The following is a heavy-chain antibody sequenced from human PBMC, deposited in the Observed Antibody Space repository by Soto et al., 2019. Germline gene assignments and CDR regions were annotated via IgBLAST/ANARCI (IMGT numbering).Heavy chain of an antibody. V-gene: IGHV4-39*01. D-gene: IGHD1-20*01. CDR3: ASSQKGYNRNYFDH. Sequence: SETLSLTCAVSGASISGSYYYWAWLRQSPGKGPEWIGSVFYTGFTSYNPSLESRVSVSVDTSKSQFSLKLSAVTAADTAVYYCASSQKGYNRNYFDHRGQGALVTVS. CDR1: GASISGSYYY. CDR2: VFYTGFT. J-gene: IGHJ4*02.